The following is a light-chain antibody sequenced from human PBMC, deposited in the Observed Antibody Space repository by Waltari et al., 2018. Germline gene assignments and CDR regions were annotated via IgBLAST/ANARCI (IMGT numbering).Light chain of an antibody. CDR3: FSTDNSANHQDV. CDR2: EDN. CDR1: ALPKKF. V-gene: IGLV3-10*01. J-gene: IGLJ6*01. Sequence: SYELTQPPSVSVSPGQPARITCSGDALPKKFAFWSQQKSGQAPVLVIYEDNKRPSGIPERFSGSSSGTMATLTISGAQVEDEADYYCFSTDNSANHQDVFGSGTKLTVL.